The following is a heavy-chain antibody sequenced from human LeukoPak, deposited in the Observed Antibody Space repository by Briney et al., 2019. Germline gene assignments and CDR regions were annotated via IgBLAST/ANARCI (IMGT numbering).Heavy chain of an antibody. V-gene: IGHV3-21*01. D-gene: IGHD6-19*01. CDR3: SGYSSGWTYYFDY. J-gene: IGHJ4*02. CDR1: GFTFSSYS. Sequence: PGGSLRLSCAASGFTFSSYSMNWVRQAPGKGLEWVSSISSSSSYIYYADSVEGRFTISRDNAKNSLYLQMNSLRAEDTAVYYCSGYSSGWTYYFDYWGQGTLVTVSS. CDR2: ISSSSSYI.